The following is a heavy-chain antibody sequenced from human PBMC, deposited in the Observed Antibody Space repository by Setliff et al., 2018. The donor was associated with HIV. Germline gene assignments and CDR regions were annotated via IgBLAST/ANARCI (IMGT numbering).Heavy chain of an antibody. J-gene: IGHJ4*02. Sequence: ASVKVSCKASGYTFNNYFLHWVRQAPGQGLEWMGRINPNSGGTNYAQKFQGRVTMTRDTSISTAYMELSRLRSDDTAVYYCARTLPQYTNLFDYWGQGTLVTVSS. V-gene: IGHV1-2*06. CDR3: ARTLPQYTNLFDY. CDR1: GYTFNNYF. D-gene: IGHD5-18*01. CDR2: INPNSGGT.